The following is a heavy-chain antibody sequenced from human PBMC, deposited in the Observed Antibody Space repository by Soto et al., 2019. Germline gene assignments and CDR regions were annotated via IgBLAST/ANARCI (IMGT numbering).Heavy chain of an antibody. D-gene: IGHD6-19*01. CDR2: ISGSGGST. CDR1: GFTFSSYA. Sequence: EVQLLESGGGLVQPGGSLRLSCAASGFTFSSYAMSWVSQAPGKGLEWVSAISGSGGSTYYADSVKGRFTISRDNSKNTLYLQMKSLRADDTAVYYCAKGGRWLAQYYFDYWGQGTLVTVAS. CDR3: AKGGRWLAQYYFDY. V-gene: IGHV3-23*01. J-gene: IGHJ4*02.